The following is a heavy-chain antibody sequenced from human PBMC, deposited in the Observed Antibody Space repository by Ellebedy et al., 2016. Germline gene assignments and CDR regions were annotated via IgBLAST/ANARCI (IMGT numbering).Heavy chain of an antibody. J-gene: IGHJ6*03. CDR1: GDSVSSNSAA. V-gene: IGHV6-1*01. D-gene: IGHD2-2*01. CDR3: ARERGLIVVVPAASYYYYYMDV. Sequence: SETLSLXCALSGDSVSSNSAAWNWITQSPSRGFEWLGRTYYRSKWYNDYAVSVKSRITINPDTSKNQFSLQLNSVTPEDTAVYYCARERGLIVVVPAASYYYYYMDVWGKGTTVTVSS. CDR2: TYYRSKWYN.